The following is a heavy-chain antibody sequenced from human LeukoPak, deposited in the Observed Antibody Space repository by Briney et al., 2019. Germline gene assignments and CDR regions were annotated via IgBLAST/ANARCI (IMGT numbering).Heavy chain of an antibody. Sequence: TSETLSLTCTVSGGSVSSGSYYWNWIRQPPGKGLEWIGYIYYSGSTNYNPSLKSRVTISLDTPKNQFSLKLSSVTAADTAVYYCARGSYGDWGWFDPWGQGTLVTVSS. CDR2: IYYSGST. J-gene: IGHJ5*02. D-gene: IGHD4-17*01. CDR3: ARGSYGDWGWFDP. CDR1: GGSVSSGSYY. V-gene: IGHV4-61*01.